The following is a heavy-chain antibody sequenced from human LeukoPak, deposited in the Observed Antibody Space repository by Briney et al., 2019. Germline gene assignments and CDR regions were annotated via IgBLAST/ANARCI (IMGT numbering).Heavy chain of an antibody. V-gene: IGHV4-4*02. CDR3: ARRGYSGYEAYFDY. Sequence: PSGTLSLTCAVSGASISSSARWSWVRQFPGKGLEWIGEVYHGGSTNYNPSLKSRVTISLDNSINHFSLRLSSVTAADTARYYCARRGYSGYEAYFDYWGQGTLVTVSS. CDR1: GASISSSAR. J-gene: IGHJ4*02. CDR2: VYHGGST. D-gene: IGHD5-12*01.